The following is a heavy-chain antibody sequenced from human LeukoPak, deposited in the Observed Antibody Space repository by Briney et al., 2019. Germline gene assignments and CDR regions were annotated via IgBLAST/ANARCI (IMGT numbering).Heavy chain of an antibody. V-gene: IGHV3-74*01. CDR3: ARDAFDP. CDR2: ISTDGSTT. J-gene: IGHJ5*02. CDR1: GFTFSSRW. Sequence: PGGSLRLSCAASGFTFSSRWMHWVRQAPGKGLVWVSGISTDGSTTNYADSVKGRFTISRDNAKNALYLQMNSLRAEDTAVYYCARDAFDPWGQGTLVTVSS.